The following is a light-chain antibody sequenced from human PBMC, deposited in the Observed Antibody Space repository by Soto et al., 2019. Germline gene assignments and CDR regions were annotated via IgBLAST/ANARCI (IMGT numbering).Light chain of an antibody. CDR1: QSISTY. CDR3: HQTYITPWV. J-gene: IGKJ1*01. CDR2: AAS. Sequence: DIQMTQSPSSLSASVGDRVTITCRASQSISTYLNWYQQKPGKAPKLLIYAASSLESGVPSRFTGSGSGTDFTLTISSLQPEDFATYFCHQTYITPWVFGQGTKVDIK. V-gene: IGKV1-39*01.